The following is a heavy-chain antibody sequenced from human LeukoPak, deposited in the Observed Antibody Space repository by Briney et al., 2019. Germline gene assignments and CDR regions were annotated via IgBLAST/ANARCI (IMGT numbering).Heavy chain of an antibody. CDR3: ANRGVVIRVILVGFHKEASYFDS. J-gene: IGHJ4*02. D-gene: IGHD3-22*01. Sequence: GGSLRLSCAASGFTFSRYWMHWVRQAPGKGLVWVSRINGVGSTTSYADSVKGRFTISRDNPKNTLYLQMNSLRAADTAVYFRANRGVVIRVILVGFHKEASYFDSWGQGALVTVSS. CDR1: GFTFSRYW. V-gene: IGHV3-74*01. CDR2: INGVGSTT.